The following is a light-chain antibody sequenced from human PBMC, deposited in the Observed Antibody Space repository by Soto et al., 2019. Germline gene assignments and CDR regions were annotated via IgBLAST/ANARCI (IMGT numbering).Light chain of an antibody. CDR1: SSDVGGYNY. V-gene: IGLV2-11*01. CDR3: SSYAGPYTFVN. J-gene: IGLJ2*01. CDR2: DVT. Sequence: QSALTQPRSVSGSPGQSVTISCTGTSSDVGGYNYVSWYQQHPDTAPKLLIYDVTKRPSGVPDRFSGSKSGNTASLTISGLHADDEADYVCSSYAGPYTFVNFGGGTKLTVL.